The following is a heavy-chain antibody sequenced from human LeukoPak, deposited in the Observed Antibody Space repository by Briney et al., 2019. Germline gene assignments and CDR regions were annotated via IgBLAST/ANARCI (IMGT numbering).Heavy chain of an antibody. Sequence: GGSLRLSCAASGFTFSSYSMNWVRQAPGKGLEWVSSISSSSSYIYYADSVKGRFTISRDESKNTLYLQMKSLRAEDTAVYYCAREGISRKMDFDYWGQGTLVTVSS. CDR3: AREGISRKMDFDY. D-gene: IGHD2/OR15-2a*01. V-gene: IGHV3-21*04. CDR1: GFTFSSYS. CDR2: ISSSSSYI. J-gene: IGHJ4*02.